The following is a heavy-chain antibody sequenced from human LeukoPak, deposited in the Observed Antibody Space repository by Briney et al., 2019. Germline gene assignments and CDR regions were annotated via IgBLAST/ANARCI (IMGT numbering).Heavy chain of an antibody. Sequence: SETLSLTCAVSGYSISSGYYWGWIQQPPGKGLEWIGSIYHSGSTYYNPSLKSRVTISVDTSKNQFSLKLSSVPAADTAVYYCARQDVEIFADYWGQGTLVTVSS. V-gene: IGHV4-38-2*01. CDR2: IYHSGST. CDR3: ARQDVEIFADY. D-gene: IGHD5-24*01. J-gene: IGHJ4*02. CDR1: GYSISSGYY.